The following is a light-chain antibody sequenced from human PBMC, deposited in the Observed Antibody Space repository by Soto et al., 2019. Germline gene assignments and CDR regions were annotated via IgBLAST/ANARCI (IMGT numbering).Light chain of an antibody. CDR2: QDS. CDR3: QAWDSSTPVV. J-gene: IGLJ2*01. CDR1: KLGDKY. Sequence: SYELTQPPSVSVSPGQTASITCSGDKLGDKYACWYQQKPGQSPVLVIYQDSERPSGIPERFSGSNSGNTATLTISGTQAMDEADYYCQAWDSSTPVVFGGGTKLTVL. V-gene: IGLV3-1*01.